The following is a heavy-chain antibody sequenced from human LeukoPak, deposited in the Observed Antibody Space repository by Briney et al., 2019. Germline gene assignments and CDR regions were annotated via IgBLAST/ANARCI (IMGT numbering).Heavy chain of an antibody. CDR2: FDPEDGET. CDR3: ATDRQLRGLPEAGFDP. D-gene: IGHD4-17*01. CDR1: GYTLTELS. J-gene: IGHJ5*02. V-gene: IGHV1-24*01. Sequence: GASVKVSCKVFGYTLTELSMHWVRQAPGKGLEWMGGFDPEDGETIYAQKFQGRVTMTEDTSTDTAYMELSSLRSEDTAVYYCATDRQLRGLPEAGFDPWGQGTLVTVSS.